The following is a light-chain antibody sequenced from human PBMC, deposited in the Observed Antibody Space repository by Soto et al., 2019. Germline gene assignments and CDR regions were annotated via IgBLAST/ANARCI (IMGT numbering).Light chain of an antibody. Sequence: DIQMTQSPSTLSRSVGARATITCRSSQTISSWLAWYQQKPGKAPKLLIYQASTLKSGVPSRFSGSGSGTEFTLTISSLQPDDFATYYCQHYNSYSEAFGQGTKVDIK. CDR2: QAS. J-gene: IGKJ1*01. CDR1: QTISSW. V-gene: IGKV1-5*03. CDR3: QHYNSYSEA.